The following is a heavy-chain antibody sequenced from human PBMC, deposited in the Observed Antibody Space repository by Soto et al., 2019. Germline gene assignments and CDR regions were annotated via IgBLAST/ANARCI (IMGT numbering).Heavy chain of an antibody. CDR2: INAGDGNT. D-gene: IGHD3-3*01. CDR1: RYTFTSYA. CDR3: ARGAELRFLEWGYYYGMDV. Sequence: XSEKVSFRASRYTFTSYAMHWVRQAPGQRREWMGWINAGDGNTKYSQKFQGRVTITRDTSASTAYMELSSLRSEDTAVYYCARGAELRFLEWGYYYGMDVWGQGTTVTVSS. J-gene: IGHJ6*02. V-gene: IGHV1-3*01.